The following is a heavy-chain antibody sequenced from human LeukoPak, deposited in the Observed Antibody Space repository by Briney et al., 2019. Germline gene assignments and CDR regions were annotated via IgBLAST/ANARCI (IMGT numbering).Heavy chain of an antibody. Sequence: SDTLSLTCAVYGGSFSGYYWSWIRQPPGKGLEWIGEINHSGSTNYNPSLKSRVTISVDTSKNQFSLKLSSVTAADTAVYYCARESTYYDSSGHLDYWGQGTLVTVSS. CDR1: GGSFSGYY. CDR2: INHSGST. CDR3: ARESTYYDSSGHLDY. D-gene: IGHD3-22*01. J-gene: IGHJ4*02. V-gene: IGHV4-34*01.